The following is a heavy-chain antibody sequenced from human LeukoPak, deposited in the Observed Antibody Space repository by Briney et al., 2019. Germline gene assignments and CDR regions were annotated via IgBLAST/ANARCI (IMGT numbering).Heavy chain of an antibody. D-gene: IGHD2-2*02. Sequence: GGSLRLSCAASGFTFSSYGMHWVRQAPGKGLEWVAVISYDGSNKYYADSVKGRFTISRDNSKNTLYLQMNSLRAEDTAVYYCAKDLGYCSSTSCYTGTFYGMDVWGQGTTVTVSS. J-gene: IGHJ6*02. CDR2: ISYDGSNK. CDR3: AKDLGYCSSTSCYTGTFYGMDV. CDR1: GFTFSSYG. V-gene: IGHV3-30*18.